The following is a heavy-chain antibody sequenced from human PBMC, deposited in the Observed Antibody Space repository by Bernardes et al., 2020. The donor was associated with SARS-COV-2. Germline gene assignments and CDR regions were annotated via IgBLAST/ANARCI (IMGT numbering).Heavy chain of an antibody. CDR3: ARVLPPYYDFWSGYYSYYYYGMDV. V-gene: IGHV1-8*01. Sequence: VKVSCKASGYTFTSYDINWVRQATGQGLEWMGWMNPNSGNTGYAQKFQGRVTMTRNTSISTAYMELSSLRSEDTAVYYCARVLPPYYDFWSGYYSYYYYGMDVWGQGTTVTVSS. D-gene: IGHD3-3*01. CDR2: MNPNSGNT. CDR1: GYTFTSYD. J-gene: IGHJ6*02.